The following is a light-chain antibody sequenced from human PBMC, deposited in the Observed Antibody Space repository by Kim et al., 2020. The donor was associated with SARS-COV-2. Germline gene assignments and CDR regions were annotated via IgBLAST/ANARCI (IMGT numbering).Light chain of an antibody. CDR1: NIGSNN. Sequence: SYELTQPPSVSVAPAKTARITCGGNNIGSNNVHWYHQKPGQAPFLVIYYDTDRPSWIPDRFSGSSSENTAPLTISRVEAGDEADYYCHVFDSSSYPVVFG. CDR3: HVFDSSSYPVV. V-gene: IGLV3-21*04. J-gene: IGLJ1*01. CDR2: YDT.